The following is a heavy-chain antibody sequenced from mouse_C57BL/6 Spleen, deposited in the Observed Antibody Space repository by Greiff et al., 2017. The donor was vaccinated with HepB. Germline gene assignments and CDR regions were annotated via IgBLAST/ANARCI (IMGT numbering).Heavy chain of an antibody. CDR1: GYSITSGYY. D-gene: IGHD2-4*01. J-gene: IGHJ3*01. V-gene: IGHV3-6*01. Sequence: EVQLQESGPGLVKPSQSLSLTCSVTGYSITSGYYWNWIRQFPGNKLEWMGYISYDGSNNYNPSLKNRISITRDTSKNQFFLKLNSVTTEDTATYYCARVSYDYDGAYWGQGTLVTVSA. CDR3: ARVSYDYDGAY. CDR2: ISYDGSN.